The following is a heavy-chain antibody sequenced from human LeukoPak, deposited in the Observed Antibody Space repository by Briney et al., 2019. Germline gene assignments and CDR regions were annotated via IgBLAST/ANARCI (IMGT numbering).Heavy chain of an antibody. D-gene: IGHD3-22*01. V-gene: IGHV3-11*06. CDR2: ISSSSSYT. J-gene: IGHJ4*02. CDR1: GGSFSGYY. Sequence: LSLTCAVYGGSFSGYYWSWIRRAPGKGLEWVSYISSSSSYTNYADSVKGRFTISRDNAKNSLYLQMNSLRAEDTAVYYCARVYDSSGYSPFDYWGQGTLVTVSS. CDR3: ARVYDSSGYSPFDY.